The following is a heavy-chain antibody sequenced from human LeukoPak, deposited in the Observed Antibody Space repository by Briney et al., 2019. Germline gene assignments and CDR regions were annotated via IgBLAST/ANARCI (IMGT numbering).Heavy chain of an antibody. Sequence: PGGTLRLSCAASGFIFDNFGMSWVRQAPGKGLEWVSALSATGGSAYYAASAQGRFTTSRDNSKNILYLQMNSLRAEDTAVYYCARALYYYDSSGPSYWGQGTLVTVSS. V-gene: IGHV3-23*01. CDR2: LSATGGSA. D-gene: IGHD3-22*01. CDR3: ARALYYYDSSGPSY. CDR1: GFIFDNFG. J-gene: IGHJ4*02.